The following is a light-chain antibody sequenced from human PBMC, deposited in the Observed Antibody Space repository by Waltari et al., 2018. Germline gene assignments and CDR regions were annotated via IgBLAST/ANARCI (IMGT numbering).Light chain of an antibody. CDR2: GNT. CDR3: QSYDSSLSGYV. CDR1: SSNIGAGYD. Sequence: QSVLPQPPSVSGAPGQRVTISCTGSSSNIGAGYDVHWYHQIPGTAPKLLIYGNTNRPSGVPDRFSGSKSGTSASLAITGLQAEDEADYYCQSYDSSLSGYVFGTGTKVTVL. V-gene: IGLV1-40*01. J-gene: IGLJ1*01.